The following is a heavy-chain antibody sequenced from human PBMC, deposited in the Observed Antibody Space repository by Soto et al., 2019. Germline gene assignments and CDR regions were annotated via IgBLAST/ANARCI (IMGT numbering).Heavy chain of an antibody. CDR2: ISSSSSYI. D-gene: IGHD4-17*01. CDR3: ARVHDYGLTNRFDP. Sequence: EVQLVESGGGLVKPGGSLRLSCTASGFTFNTYSTNWVRQAPGKGLEWVSTISSSSSYIYYADSVKGRFTISRDNAKNSLYLQMNSLRAEDTAVYYCARVHDYGLTNRFDPWGHGTLVTVSS. CDR1: GFTFNTYS. J-gene: IGHJ5*02. V-gene: IGHV3-21*01.